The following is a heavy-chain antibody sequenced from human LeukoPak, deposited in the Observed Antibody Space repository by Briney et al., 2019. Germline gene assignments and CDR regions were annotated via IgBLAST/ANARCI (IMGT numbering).Heavy chain of an antibody. D-gene: IGHD3-22*01. Sequence: SETLSLTCAVYGGCFSGYYWSWIRQPPGKGLEWIGEINHSGSTNYNPSLKSRVTISVDTSKNQFSLKLSSVTAADTAVYYCARATYYYDSSGYYPLNWFDPWGQGTLVTVSS. CDR2: INHSGST. CDR1: GGCFSGYY. V-gene: IGHV4-34*01. CDR3: ARATYYYDSSGYYPLNWFDP. J-gene: IGHJ5*02.